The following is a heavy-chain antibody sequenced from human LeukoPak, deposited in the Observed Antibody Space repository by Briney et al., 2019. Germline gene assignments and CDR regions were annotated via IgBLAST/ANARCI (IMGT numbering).Heavy chain of an antibody. CDR1: GGSISSYY. D-gene: IGHD3-22*01. V-gene: IGHV4-59*01. CDR3: ASYSYYYDSSGYFDY. CDR2: IYYSGST. J-gene: IGHJ4*02. Sequence: SETLSLTCTVSGGSISSYYWSWTRQPPGKGLEWIGYIYYSGSTNYNPSLKSRVTISVDTSKNQFSLKLSSVTAADTAVYYCASYSYYYDSSGYFDYWGPGTLVTVSS.